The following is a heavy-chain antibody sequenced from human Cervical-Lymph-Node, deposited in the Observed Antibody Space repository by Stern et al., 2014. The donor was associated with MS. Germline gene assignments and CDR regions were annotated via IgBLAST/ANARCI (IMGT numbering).Heavy chain of an antibody. V-gene: IGHV5-51*01. J-gene: IGHJ4*02. CDR2: IYPYDSES. CDR3: ARHVQGFDY. Sequence: VQLVQSGAGVKKPGESLKISCKLSGYSFTIYYIACVRQMPGKGLEWMGVIYPYDSESTYSPSFQGQVTISADKSIPTAYLQWSSLRASDTAMYYCARHVQGFDYWGQGTLVTVSS. CDR1: GYSFTIYY.